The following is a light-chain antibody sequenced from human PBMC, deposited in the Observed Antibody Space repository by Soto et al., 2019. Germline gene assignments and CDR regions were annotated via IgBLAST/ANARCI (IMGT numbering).Light chain of an antibody. J-gene: IGKJ4*01. CDR1: QSVLYSSNNKNY. CDR2: WAS. Sequence: DIVMTQSPDSLAVSLGERATINCKSSQSVLYSSNNKNYLAWYQQNPGQPPKLLIYWASTRQSGVPDRFSGSGSGTYFTLSISSLQAEDVAVYYCQQYYSTPRLTFGGGTKVEIK. CDR3: QQYYSTPRLT. V-gene: IGKV4-1*01.